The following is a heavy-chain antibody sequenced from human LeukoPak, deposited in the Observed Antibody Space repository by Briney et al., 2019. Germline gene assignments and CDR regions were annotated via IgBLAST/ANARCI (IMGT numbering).Heavy chain of an antibody. Sequence: ASVKVSCKASGYTFNTYYIHWVRQAPGQGLEWMGWINPNSGGTNYAQKFQGRVTMTRDTSISTAYMELSRLRSDDTAVYYCARGLRYFDWLTAFDYWGQGTLVTVSS. CDR3: ARGLRYFDWLTAFDY. CDR1: GYTFNTYY. CDR2: INPNSGGT. D-gene: IGHD3-9*01. V-gene: IGHV1-2*02. J-gene: IGHJ4*02.